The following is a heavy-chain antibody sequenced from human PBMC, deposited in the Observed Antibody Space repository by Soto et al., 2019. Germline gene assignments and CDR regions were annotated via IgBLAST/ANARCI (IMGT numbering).Heavy chain of an antibody. Sequence: SETLSLTCTVSGGPISNYYWSWIRQPAGKGLEWVGRIYTSGSTDYNPSLKSRVTISIDTSKNQFSLKVTSMTAADTAVYYCARERREEIHDGYDIDYWGQGTLVT. CDR1: GGPISNYY. CDR2: IYTSGST. V-gene: IGHV4-4*07. J-gene: IGHJ4*02. CDR3: ARERREEIHDGYDIDY. D-gene: IGHD5-12*01.